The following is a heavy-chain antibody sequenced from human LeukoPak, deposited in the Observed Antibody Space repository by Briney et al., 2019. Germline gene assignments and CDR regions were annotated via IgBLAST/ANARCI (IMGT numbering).Heavy chain of an antibody. V-gene: IGHV1-69*01. CDR2: IIPIFGTA. CDR1: LGTFISYA. CDR3: ARGRVYYYCSGSYFLDY. D-gene: IGHD3-10*01. J-gene: IGHJ4*02. Sequence: SVKVSCKPSLGTFISYAISWVRQAPGQGLEWMGGIIPIFGTANYAQKLQGRVTITADESTSTAYMEVSSLRSEDTAVYYCARGRVYYYCSGSYFLDYWGQGTLVTVSS.